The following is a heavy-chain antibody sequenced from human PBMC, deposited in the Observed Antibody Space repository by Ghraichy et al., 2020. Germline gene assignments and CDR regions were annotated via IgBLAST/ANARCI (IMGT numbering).Heavy chain of an antibody. CDR1: GFTFSTYW. CDR3: VRGGGQELPPRQD. CDR2: INTDGSDT. D-gene: IGHD1-26*01. J-gene: IGHJ4*02. V-gene: IGHV3-74*01. Sequence: GGSLRLSCAASGFTFSTYWMHWVRQAPGKGLVWVSRINTDGSDTSYADSVKGRFTVSRDNAKNTLSLQMNSLRAEDTAVYYCVRGGGQELPPRQDWGQGTQVTVSS.